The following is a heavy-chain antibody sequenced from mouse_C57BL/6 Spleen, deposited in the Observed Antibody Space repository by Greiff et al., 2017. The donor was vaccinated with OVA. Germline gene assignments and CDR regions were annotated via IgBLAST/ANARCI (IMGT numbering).Heavy chain of an antibody. D-gene: IGHD5-1*01. CDR2: INYDGSST. V-gene: IGHV5-16*01. CDR3: ARDREYPWYFDV. CDR1: GFTFSDYY. Sequence: EVKLVESEGGLVQPGSSMKLSCTASGFTFSDYYMAWVRQVPEKGLEWVANINYDGSSTYYLDSLKSRFIISRDNAKNILYLQMSSLKSEDTATDYCARDREYPWYFDVWGTGTTVTVSS. J-gene: IGHJ1*03.